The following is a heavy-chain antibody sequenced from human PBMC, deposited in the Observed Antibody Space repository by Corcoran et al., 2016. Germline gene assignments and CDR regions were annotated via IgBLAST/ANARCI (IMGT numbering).Heavy chain of an antibody. V-gene: IGHV4-38-2*02. CDR3: ARLSGGSFSFDY. CDR2: IYHRGGT. Sequence: QVQLQESGPGLVKPSETLSLTCTVSGSSISTDYYWGWIRQPPGKGLEWIGNIYHRGGTYYGPSLKSRVTISVDTSKNKFSLKLNSVTAADSAVYYCARLSGGSFSFDYWGQGTLVTVSS. D-gene: IGHD1-26*01. J-gene: IGHJ4*02. CDR1: GSSISTDYY.